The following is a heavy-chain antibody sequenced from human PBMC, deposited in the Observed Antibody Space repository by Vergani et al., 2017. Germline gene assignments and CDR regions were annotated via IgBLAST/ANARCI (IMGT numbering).Heavy chain of an antibody. CDR1: GFTFSSYS. Sequence: EVQLVESGGGLVQPGGSLRLSCAASGFTFSSYSMNWVRQAPGKGLEWVSYISSSSTIYYADSVKGRFTISRDNAKNSLYLQMNSLRAEDTAVYYCARLRYGMDVWGQGTTVTVSS. D-gene: IGHD5-12*01. CDR2: ISSSSTI. V-gene: IGHV3-48*01. J-gene: IGHJ6*02. CDR3: ARLRYGMDV.